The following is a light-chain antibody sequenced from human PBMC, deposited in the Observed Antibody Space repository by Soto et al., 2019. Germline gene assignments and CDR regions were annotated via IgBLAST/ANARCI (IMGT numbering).Light chain of an antibody. J-gene: IGKJ1*01. Sequence: DIQMTQSPSTLSASVGDRVTITCRASQSISSWLAWYQQKPGKAPKLLIYDASSLESGVPSRFRGSGSGKEFPLTIGGLQPDDFAIFYSQQYKGFPRKFAQGPRVDTK. CDR3: QQYKGFPRK. CDR2: DAS. V-gene: IGKV1-5*01. CDR1: QSISSW.